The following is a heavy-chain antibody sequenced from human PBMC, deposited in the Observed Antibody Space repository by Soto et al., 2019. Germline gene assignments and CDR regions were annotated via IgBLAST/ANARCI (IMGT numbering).Heavy chain of an antibody. CDR2: IYSGGST. J-gene: IGHJ4*02. V-gene: IGHV3-53*01. CDR3: ARSSNSIAAAGTGIDY. Sequence: GGSLRLSCAASGFTVSSNYMSWVRQAPGKGLGWVSVIYSGGSTYYADSVKGRFTISRDNSKNTLYLQMNSLRAEDTAVYYCARSSNSIAAAGTGIDYWGQGTLVTVSS. CDR1: GFTVSSNY. D-gene: IGHD6-13*01.